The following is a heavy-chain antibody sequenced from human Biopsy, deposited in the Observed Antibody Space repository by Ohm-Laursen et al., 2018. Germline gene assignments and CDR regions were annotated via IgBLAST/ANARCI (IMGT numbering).Heavy chain of an antibody. V-gene: IGHV4-59*07. CDR2: VYYSGTT. CDR1: GGSISSDW. CDR3: TRATNSTGWPYYYFYGMDI. Sequence: SDTLSLTCPVSGGSISSDWWSWIRQTPGKGLEWIGYVYYSGTTTYNPSLRSRVTISVGTSMNQISLRLQSVTAADTAIYYCTRATNSTGWPYYYFYGMDIWGQGTTVTVSS. J-gene: IGHJ6*02. D-gene: IGHD2/OR15-2a*01.